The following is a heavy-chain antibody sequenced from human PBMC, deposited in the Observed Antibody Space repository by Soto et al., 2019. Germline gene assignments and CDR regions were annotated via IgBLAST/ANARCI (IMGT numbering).Heavy chain of an antibody. CDR1: GDSMSTGGYY. J-gene: IGHJ4*02. Sequence: QVQLQESGPGLVKPSQTLSLICTVSGDSMSTGGYYWTWIRQHPGKGLEWIGHIYTTGTNYYSPSLKSQVTMSIDKSSNRFALNLSSVTAADTAVYYCSRGRGSTPLRDWGPGALVTVSS. D-gene: IGHD6-13*01. CDR2: IYTTGTN. CDR3: SRGRGSTPLRD. V-gene: IGHV4-31*02.